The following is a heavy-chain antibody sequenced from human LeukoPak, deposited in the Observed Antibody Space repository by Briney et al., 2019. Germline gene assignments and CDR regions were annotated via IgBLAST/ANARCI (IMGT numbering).Heavy chain of an antibody. Sequence: AGGSLRLSCAASGFTFSSYEMNWVRQAPGKGLEWVSYISSSGSTIYYADSVKGRFISSRDNTKNSLYLQMNSLRAEDTAIYYCARDLRIVGGSYLDYWGQGTLVTVSS. CDR2: ISSSGSTI. D-gene: IGHD1-26*01. CDR1: GFTFSSYE. CDR3: ARDLRIVGGSYLDY. V-gene: IGHV3-48*03. J-gene: IGHJ4*02.